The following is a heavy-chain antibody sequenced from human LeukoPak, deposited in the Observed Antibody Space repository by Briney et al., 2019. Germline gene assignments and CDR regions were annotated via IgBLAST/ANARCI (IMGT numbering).Heavy chain of an antibody. J-gene: IGHJ5*02. CDR2: IYYSGST. CDR1: GGSISSSSYY. CDR3: ARDLSSSWYVRGPNWFDP. D-gene: IGHD6-13*01. Sequence: SETLSLTCTVSGGSISSSSYYWGWIRQPPGKGLEWIGSIYYSGSTYYNPSLKSRVTISVDTSKNQFSLKLSSVTAADTAVYYCARDLSSSWYVRGPNWFDPWGQGTLVTVSS. V-gene: IGHV4-39*07.